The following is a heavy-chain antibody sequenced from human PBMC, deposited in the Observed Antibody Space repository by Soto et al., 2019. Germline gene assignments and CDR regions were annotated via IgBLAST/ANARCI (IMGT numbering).Heavy chain of an antibody. J-gene: IGHJ5*02. CDR1: GGSISSSSYY. Sequence: QLQLQESGPGLVKPSETLSLTCTVSGGSISSSSYYWGWIRQPPGKGLEWIGSIYYSGSTYYNPSLKSRVTISVDTSKNQFSLKLSSVTAADTAVYYCARHKVWLGELFGSFWFDPWGQGTLVTVSS. CDR2: IYYSGST. CDR3: ARHKVWLGELFGSFWFDP. V-gene: IGHV4-39*01. D-gene: IGHD3-10*01.